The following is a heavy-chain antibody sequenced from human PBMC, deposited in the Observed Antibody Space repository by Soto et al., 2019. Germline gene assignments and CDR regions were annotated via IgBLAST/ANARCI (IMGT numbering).Heavy chain of an antibody. D-gene: IGHD1-26*01. CDR2: IKQDGSEK. V-gene: IGHV3-7*01. Sequence: GGSLRLSCAASGFTFSSYWMSWVRQAPGKGLEWVANIKQDGSEKYYVDSVKGRFTISRDNAKNSLYLQMNSLRAEDTAVYYCARGGVGATKAFDIWGQGTMVTVSS. CDR3: ARGGVGATKAFDI. CDR1: GFTFSSYW. J-gene: IGHJ3*02.